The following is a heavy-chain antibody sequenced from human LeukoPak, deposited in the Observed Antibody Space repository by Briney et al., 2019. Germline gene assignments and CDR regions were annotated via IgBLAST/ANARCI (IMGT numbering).Heavy chain of an antibody. CDR2: ISSSGSTI. CDR1: GFSFSSYE. CDR3: AGNHYCSGGSCYSDLGY. D-gene: IGHD2-15*01. Sequence: PGGSLRLSCAASGFSFSSYEMNWVRQAPGKGLEWVSYISSSGSTIYYADSVKGRFTISGDNAKNSLYLQMNSLRAEDTAVYYCAGNHYCSGGSCYSDLGYWGQGTLVTVSS. J-gene: IGHJ4*02. V-gene: IGHV3-48*03.